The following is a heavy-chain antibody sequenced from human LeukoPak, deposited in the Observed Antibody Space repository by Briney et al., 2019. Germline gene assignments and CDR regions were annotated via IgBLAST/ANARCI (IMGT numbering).Heavy chain of an antibody. D-gene: IGHD6-6*01. CDR1: GCSISSSY. Sequence: PSETLSLTCTASGCSISSSYWSWIRQPAGKGLEWIGRIYTSGTTSYNPSLKSRVSISVDKSKNQLSLKVSSVTAADTAVYYCARLGYSSSSTGYYYYMDVWGKGTTVTVSS. J-gene: IGHJ6*03. CDR3: ARLGYSSSSTGYYYYMDV. CDR2: IYTSGTT. V-gene: IGHV4-4*07.